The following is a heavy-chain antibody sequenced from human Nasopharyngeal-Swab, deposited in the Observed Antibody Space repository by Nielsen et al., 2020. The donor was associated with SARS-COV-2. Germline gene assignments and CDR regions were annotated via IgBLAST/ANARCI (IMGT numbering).Heavy chain of an antibody. CDR1: GFTFSGYA. CDR2: ISSNGGST. Sequence: GESLKISCAASGFTFSGYAMHWVRQAPGKGLEYVSAISSNGGSTYYANSVKGRFTISRDNSKNTLYLQMGSLRAEDMAVYYCARDRGGYDNWGQGTLVTVSS. CDR3: ARDRGGYDN. V-gene: IGHV3-64*01. D-gene: IGHD5-12*01. J-gene: IGHJ4*02.